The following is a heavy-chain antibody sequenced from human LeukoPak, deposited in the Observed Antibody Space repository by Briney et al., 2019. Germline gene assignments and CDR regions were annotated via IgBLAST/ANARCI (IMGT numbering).Heavy chain of an antibody. V-gene: IGHV4-39*07. Sequence: SETLSLTCTVSGGSFRSSGYYWGWFPQPQGKGLEGLGGIFYSGSTYYNPSLKSRVTISVDTSKNQFSLKLSSVTAADTAVYYCARDPIRITMIVVPRWAFDIWGQGTMVTVSS. J-gene: IGHJ3*02. D-gene: IGHD3-22*01. CDR3: ARDPIRITMIVVPRWAFDI. CDR2: IFYSGST. CDR1: GGSFRSSGYY.